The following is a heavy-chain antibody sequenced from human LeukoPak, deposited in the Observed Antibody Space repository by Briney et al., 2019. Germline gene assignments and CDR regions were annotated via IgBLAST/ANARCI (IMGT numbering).Heavy chain of an antibody. Sequence: GGSLRLSCAASGFTFRNHWMHWVRQTPGKGLVWVSRISSDGSSTTYADSVKGRFTISRDNAKNTLYPQMNNLRAEDTAMYYCARDQRVTGRPDIDYWGQGTLVIVSS. CDR3: ARDQRVTGRPDIDY. CDR1: GFTFRNHW. V-gene: IGHV3-74*03. D-gene: IGHD6-6*01. J-gene: IGHJ4*02. CDR2: ISSDGSST.